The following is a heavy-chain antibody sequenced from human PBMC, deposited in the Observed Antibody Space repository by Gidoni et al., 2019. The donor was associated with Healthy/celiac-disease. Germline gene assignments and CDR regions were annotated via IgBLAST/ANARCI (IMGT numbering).Heavy chain of an antibody. V-gene: IGHV3-53*02. CDR1: GFTVRSNY. J-gene: IGHJ3*02. Sequence: EVQLVETGGGLIQPGGSLRLSCSASGFTVRSNYMSWVRQAPGKGLEWVSVIYSGGSTYYADSVKGRFTISRDNSKNTLYLQMNSLRAEDTAVYYCATVGGYYYDSSALFRGDIWGQGTMVTVSS. D-gene: IGHD3-22*01. CDR3: ATVGGYYYDSSALFRGDI. CDR2: IYSGGST.